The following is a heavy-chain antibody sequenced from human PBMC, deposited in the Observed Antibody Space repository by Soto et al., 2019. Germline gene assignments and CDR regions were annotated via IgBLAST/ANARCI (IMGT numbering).Heavy chain of an antibody. D-gene: IGHD3-10*01. CDR2: INPRFGET. CDR1: GYTFTAYY. J-gene: IGHJ6*02. Sequence: QVQLVQSGAELKEPGDSVRVSCEASGYTFTAYYIHWVRQAPGQGLEWMGWINPRFGETSYAQDFQGRVSMTRDTSISTVYMELSRLTSDDTAIYYCARNMDYYYGPGSGNGHGFWGQGTTVTVFS. CDR3: ARNMDYYYGPGSGNGHGF. V-gene: IGHV1-2*02.